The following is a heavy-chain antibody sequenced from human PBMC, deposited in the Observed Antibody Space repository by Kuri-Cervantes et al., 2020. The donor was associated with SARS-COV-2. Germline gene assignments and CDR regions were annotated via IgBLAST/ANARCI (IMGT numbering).Heavy chain of an antibody. Sequence: ASVKVSCKASGYSLTDYSIHWVRQSPGKGLEWMGGFDGEDDETNYAQNFRGRVTITEDTSTGTGYMDLSSLRSEDTAVYYCARVVRYLLWFNADYYYYMDVWGQGTMVTVSS. CDR3: ARVVRYLLWFNADYYYYMDV. CDR2: FDGEDDET. J-gene: IGHJ6*03. D-gene: IGHD3-10*01. V-gene: IGHV1-24*01. CDR1: GYSLTDYS.